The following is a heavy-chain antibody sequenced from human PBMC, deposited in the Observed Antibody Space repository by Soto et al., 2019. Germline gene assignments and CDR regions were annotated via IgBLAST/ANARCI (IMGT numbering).Heavy chain of an antibody. J-gene: IGHJ4*02. CDR1: GGSISTSSHY. Sequence: SETLSLTCTVSGGSISTSSHYWGWIRQPPGQGLEWIGYIYYSGSTYYNPSLKSRVTISVDTSKSQFSLKLSSVTAADTAVYYCASLFYYDSSGFYYFFDYWGQGTLVTVSS. CDR2: IYYSGST. CDR3: ASLFYYDSSGFYYFFDY. V-gene: IGHV4-39*01. D-gene: IGHD3-22*01.